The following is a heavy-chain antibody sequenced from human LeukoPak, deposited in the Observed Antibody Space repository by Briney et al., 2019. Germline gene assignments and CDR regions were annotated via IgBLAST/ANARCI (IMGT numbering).Heavy chain of an antibody. D-gene: IGHD3-22*01. CDR2: IWYDGSNK. J-gene: IGHJ4*02. CDR1: GFTFSSYV. CDR3: ARGTKGYDSSDFDY. V-gene: IGHV3-33*01. Sequence: GRSLRLSCAASGFTFSSYVMHWVRQAPGKGLEWVAVIWYDGSNKYYADSVKGRFTISRDNSKNTLYLQMNSLRAEDTAVYYCARGTKGYDSSDFDYWGQGTLVTVSS.